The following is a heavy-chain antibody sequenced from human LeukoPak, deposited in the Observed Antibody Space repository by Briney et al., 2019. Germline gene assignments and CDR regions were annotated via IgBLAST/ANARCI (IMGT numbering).Heavy chain of an antibody. CDR1: GFTFSDYY. Sequence: PGGSLRLSCAASGFTFSDYYMSWIRQAPGKGLEWVSYISSGSGFTDYADSVKGRFTISRDNAKNSLYLQMNSLRAEDTAVYYCARSPKGSGRAPNFDYWGQGTLVTVSS. V-gene: IGHV3-11*06. J-gene: IGHJ4*02. CDR2: ISSGSGFT. D-gene: IGHD6-19*01. CDR3: ARSPKGSGRAPNFDY.